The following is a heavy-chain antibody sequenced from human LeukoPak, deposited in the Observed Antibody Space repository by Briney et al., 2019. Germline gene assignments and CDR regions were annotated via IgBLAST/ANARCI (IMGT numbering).Heavy chain of an antibody. J-gene: IGHJ4*02. V-gene: IGHV4-39*07. Sequence: SETLSLTCTVSGVSISSSSYYWGWIRQPPGKGLEWIGSIYYSGSTYYNPSLKSRVTISVDTSKNQFSLKLSSVTAADTAVYYCARDLGYSQGGPYFDYWGQGTLVTVSS. CDR3: ARDLGYSQGGPYFDY. CDR1: GVSISSSSYY. CDR2: IYYSGST. D-gene: IGHD3-16*01.